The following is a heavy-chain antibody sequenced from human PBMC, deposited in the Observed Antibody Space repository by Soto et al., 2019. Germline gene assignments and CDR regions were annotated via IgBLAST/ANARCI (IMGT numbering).Heavy chain of an antibody. J-gene: IGHJ5*02. CDR3: ASSSWYPGGFDP. CDR1: GGTFSSYA. Sequence: SVKVSCKASGGTFSSYAISWVRQAPGQGLEWMGGIIPIFGTANYAQKFQGRVTITADESTSTAYMELSSLRSEDTAVYYCASSSWYPGGFDPWGQGTLVTVSS. CDR2: IIPIFGTA. D-gene: IGHD6-13*01. V-gene: IGHV1-69*13.